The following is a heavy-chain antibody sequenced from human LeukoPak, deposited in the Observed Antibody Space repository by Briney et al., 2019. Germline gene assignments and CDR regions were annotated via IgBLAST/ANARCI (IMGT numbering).Heavy chain of an antibody. D-gene: IGHD3-3*01. J-gene: IGHJ4*02. V-gene: IGHV2-5*02. CDR3: AHGRITIFGVVMYFDY. Sequence: SGPTLVKPTQTLTLTCTFSGFSLSTSGVGVGWICQPPGKALEWLALIYWDDDKRYSPSLKSRLTITKDTFKNQVVLKMTNMDPVDTATYYCAHGRITIFGVVMYFDYWGQGTLVTVSS. CDR2: IYWDDDK. CDR1: GFSLSTSGVG.